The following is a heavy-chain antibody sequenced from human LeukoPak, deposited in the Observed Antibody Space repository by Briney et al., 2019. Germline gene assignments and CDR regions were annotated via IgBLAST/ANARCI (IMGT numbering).Heavy chain of an antibody. CDR2: INHSGST. CDR1: GGSFSGYY. J-gene: IGHJ4*02. V-gene: IGHV4-34*01. D-gene: IGHD3-10*01. Sequence: SETLSLTCAVYGGSFSGYYWSWIRQPPGKGLEWLGGINHSGSTNYNPSLKSRVTISVDTSKNQFSLKLSSVTAADTAVYYCARALLWFGELLDYWGQGTLVTVSS. CDR3: ARALLWFGELLDY.